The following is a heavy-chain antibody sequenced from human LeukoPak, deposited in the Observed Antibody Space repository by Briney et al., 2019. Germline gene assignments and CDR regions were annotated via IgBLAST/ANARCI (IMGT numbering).Heavy chain of an antibody. V-gene: IGHV1-18*01. J-gene: IGHJ4*02. Sequence: GASVKVSCKASGYTFTKYGISWGRQAPGQGLEWTGWISAYNGNTNYAQKLQGRVTMTTDTSTSTAYMELRSLRSDDTAVYYCARDYDLFYFDYWGQGTLVTVSS. D-gene: IGHD3-16*01. CDR1: GYTFTKYG. CDR3: ARDYDLFYFDY. CDR2: ISAYNGNT.